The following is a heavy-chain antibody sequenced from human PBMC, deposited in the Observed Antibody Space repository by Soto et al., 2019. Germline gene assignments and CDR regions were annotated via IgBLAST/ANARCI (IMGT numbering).Heavy chain of an antibody. D-gene: IGHD3-10*01. V-gene: IGHV3-30*18. Sequence: PGGSLRLSCAASGFTFSSYGMHWVRQAPGKGLEWVAVISYDGSNKYYADSVKGRFTISRDNSKNTLYLQMNSLRAEDTAVYYCAKDDGSGIKPHDAFDIWGQGTMVTVSS. CDR2: ISYDGSNK. CDR1: GFTFSSYG. CDR3: AKDDGSGIKPHDAFDI. J-gene: IGHJ3*02.